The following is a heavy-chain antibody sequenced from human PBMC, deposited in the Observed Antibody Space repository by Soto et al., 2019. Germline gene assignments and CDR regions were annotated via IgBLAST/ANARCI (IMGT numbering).Heavy chain of an antibody. CDR2: IYWNDDN. D-gene: IGHD6-13*01. CDR1: GFSLSTSGVG. V-gene: IGHV2-5*01. Sequence: QITLKESAPTLVKPTQTLTLTCTFSGFSLSTSGVGVGWIRQPPGKALEWLALIYWNDDNRYSPSLKSRLTITKDTSKNQVVLTVTNMDPVDTATYYCARPPRGIAAFYFDYWGQGTLVTVSS. CDR3: ARPPRGIAAFYFDY. J-gene: IGHJ4*02.